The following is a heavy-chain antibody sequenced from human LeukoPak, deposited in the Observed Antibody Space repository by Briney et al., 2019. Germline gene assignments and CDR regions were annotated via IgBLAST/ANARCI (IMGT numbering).Heavy chain of an antibody. Sequence: PGGSLRLSCAASGFTFSSYAMHWVRQAPGKGLEWVAVISYDGSNKYYADSVKGRFTISRDNSKNTLYLQMNSLRAEDTAVYYCARDGTPNYRSGWVYMDVWGKGTTVTISS. CDR3: ARDGTPNYRSGWVYMDV. J-gene: IGHJ6*03. D-gene: IGHD6-25*01. CDR1: GFTFSSYA. V-gene: IGHV3-30*04. CDR2: ISYDGSNK.